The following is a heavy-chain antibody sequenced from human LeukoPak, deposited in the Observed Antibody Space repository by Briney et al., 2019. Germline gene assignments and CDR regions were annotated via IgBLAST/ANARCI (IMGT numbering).Heavy chain of an antibody. Sequence: GGSPRLSCAASGFTFSSSWMSWVRQAPGKGLEWVATIKRDGSEKYYVDSVKGRFNISRHNTNNSVFVQLNRLRAEDTALYYCAGDLRAGVRYWGQGTLVTVSS. D-gene: IGHD3-10*01. CDR3: AGDLRAGVRY. J-gene: IGHJ4*02. V-gene: IGHV3-7*01. CDR1: GFTFSSSW. CDR2: IKRDGSEK.